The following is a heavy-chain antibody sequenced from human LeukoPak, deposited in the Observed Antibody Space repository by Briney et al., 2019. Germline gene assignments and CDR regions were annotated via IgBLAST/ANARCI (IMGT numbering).Heavy chain of an antibody. V-gene: IGHV3-20*04. D-gene: IGHD2-21*02. CDR3: AGVWTNTAFYPSDF. J-gene: IGHJ4*02. Sequence: GGSLRLSCVASGFTFDDYGMSWVRQAPGKGLEWVSGINWSGGTTGYGDSVKGRFTISRDNAKNSLFLQMDSLRVEDTAFYYCAGVWTNTAFYPSDFWGQGTLVTVSS. CDR2: INWSGGTT. CDR1: GFTFDDYG.